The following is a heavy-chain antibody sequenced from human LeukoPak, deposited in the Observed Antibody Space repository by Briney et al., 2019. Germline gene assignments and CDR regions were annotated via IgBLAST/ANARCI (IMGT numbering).Heavy chain of an antibody. D-gene: IGHD3-3*01. J-gene: IGHJ6*02. CDR2: IYYSGST. V-gene: IGHV4-59*01. CDR3: ASTVGNYDFWSGRYYYGMDV. CDR1: GGSLSSYY. Sequence: SETLSLTCTGSGGSLSSYYWSWIRQPPGKGLEEIGYIYYSGSTNYNPSLTSRVTISVDTSKNQFSLKLSSVTAADTAVYYCASTVGNYDFWSGRYYYGMDVWGQGTTVTVSS.